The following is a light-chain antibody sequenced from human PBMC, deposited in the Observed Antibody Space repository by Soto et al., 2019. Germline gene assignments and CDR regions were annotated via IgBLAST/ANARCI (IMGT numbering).Light chain of an antibody. CDR3: QQYNAWPPELT. Sequence: EIVLTQSADTLTVSPGESATLSCRASQRIGRNLAWYQQKPGQPPRLLIYGASTRATGIPATFSGSGSGTEFTLTVSSLQSEDFAVYYCQQYNAWPPELTFGGGTKVEI. V-gene: IGKV3-15*01. CDR1: QRIGRN. J-gene: IGKJ4*01. CDR2: GAS.